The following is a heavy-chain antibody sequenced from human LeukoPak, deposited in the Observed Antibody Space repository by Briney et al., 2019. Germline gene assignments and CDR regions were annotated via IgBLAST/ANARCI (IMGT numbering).Heavy chain of an antibody. J-gene: IGHJ4*02. V-gene: IGHV3-7*01. Sequence: GGSLRLSCAASGFTFSSYWMNWVRQAPGKGLEWVANIKQDGSEKYYVGSVKGRFTISRDNAKNSLYLQMNSLRAEDTAVYYCARELLGHGYNSGDFDYWGQGTLVAVSS. CDR2: IKQDGSEK. D-gene: IGHD5-24*01. CDR1: GFTFSSYW. CDR3: ARELLGHGYNSGDFDY.